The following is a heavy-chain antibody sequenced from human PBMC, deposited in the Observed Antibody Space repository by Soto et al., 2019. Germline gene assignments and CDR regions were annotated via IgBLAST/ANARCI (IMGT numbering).Heavy chain of an antibody. D-gene: IGHD2-15*01. J-gene: IGHJ4*02. Sequence: SETLSLTCTVSGGSISSDYWSWIRQPPGKGLEWIGYIYYSGSTNYNPSLKSRVTISVDTSKNQFSLKLSSVTAADTAVYYCARDAYGGYCSGGSCQAFDYWGQGTLVTVSS. CDR3: ARDAYGGYCSGGSCQAFDY. CDR2: IYYSGST. CDR1: GGSISSDY. V-gene: IGHV4-59*01.